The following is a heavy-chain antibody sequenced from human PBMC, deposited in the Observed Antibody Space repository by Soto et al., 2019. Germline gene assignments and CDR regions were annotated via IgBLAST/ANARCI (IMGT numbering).Heavy chain of an antibody. CDR3: AKDLGTIVGATDGMDV. D-gene: IGHD1-26*01. V-gene: IGHV3-30*18. J-gene: IGHJ6*02. Sequence: XGSLRLSCAASGFTFSSYGMHWVRQAPGKGLEWVAVISYDGSNKYYADSVKGRFTISRDNSKNTLYLQMNSLRAEDTAVYYCAKDLGTIVGATDGMDVWGQGTTVTVSS. CDR1: GFTFSSYG. CDR2: ISYDGSNK.